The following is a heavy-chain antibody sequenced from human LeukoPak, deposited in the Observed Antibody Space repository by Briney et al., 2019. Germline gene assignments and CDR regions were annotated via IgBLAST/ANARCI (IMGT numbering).Heavy chain of an antibody. CDR1: GFTFNGYS. Sequence: GGSLRLSCAASGFTFNGYSMNWVRQAPGKGLEWVSSISSSSSYIYYADSVKGRFTISRDNAKNSLYLQINSLRAEDTAVYYCARSSYSSSSSVWGQGTMVTVSS. CDR2: ISSSSSYI. V-gene: IGHV3-21*04. J-gene: IGHJ3*01. CDR3: ARSSYSSSSSV. D-gene: IGHD6-6*01.